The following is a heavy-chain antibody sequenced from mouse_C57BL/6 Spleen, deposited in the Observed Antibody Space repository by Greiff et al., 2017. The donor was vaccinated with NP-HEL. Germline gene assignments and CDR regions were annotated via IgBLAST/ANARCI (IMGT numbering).Heavy chain of an antibody. CDR2: IRSKSNNYAT. CDR3: VSYNWDYAMDY. CDR1: GFSFNTYA. D-gene: IGHD4-1*02. Sequence: EVKVVESGGGLVQPKGSLKLSCAASGFSFNTYAMNWVRQAPGKGLEWVARIRSKSNNYATYYADSVKDRFTISRDDSESMLYLQMNNLKTEDTAMYYCVSYNWDYAMDYWGQGTSVTVSS. V-gene: IGHV10-1*01. J-gene: IGHJ4*01.